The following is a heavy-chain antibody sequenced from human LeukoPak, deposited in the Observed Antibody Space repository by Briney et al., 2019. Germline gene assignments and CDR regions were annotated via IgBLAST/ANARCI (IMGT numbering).Heavy chain of an antibody. CDR2: IRDDGRDK. V-gene: IGHV3-30*02. Sequence: GGSLRLSCAASGFTFSSYGMHWVRQAPGKGLEWVAFIRDDGRDKYYADSVKGRFTISRDNSKNTLYLQMNSLRAEDTAVYYCARSSERKYYFDYWGQGTLVTVSS. CDR3: ARSSERKYYFDY. CDR1: GFTFSSYG. D-gene: IGHD3-22*01. J-gene: IGHJ4*02.